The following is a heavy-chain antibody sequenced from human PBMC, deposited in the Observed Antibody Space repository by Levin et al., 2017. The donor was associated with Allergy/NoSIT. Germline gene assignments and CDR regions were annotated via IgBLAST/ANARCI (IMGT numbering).Heavy chain of an antibody. J-gene: IGHJ4*02. D-gene: IGHD4-17*01. CDR2: ISSDGTNA. CDR1: GFTFSHYG. CDR3: AKDASAVGDYVFDN. V-gene: IGHV3-30*18. Sequence: GGSLRLSCAASGFTFSHYGMHWVRQTPGKGLEWVAVISSDGTNAAYADSVKGRFTISRDNSKNTLYLQMNSLRAEDTAVFYCAKDASAVGDYVFDNWGEGTLVTVSS.